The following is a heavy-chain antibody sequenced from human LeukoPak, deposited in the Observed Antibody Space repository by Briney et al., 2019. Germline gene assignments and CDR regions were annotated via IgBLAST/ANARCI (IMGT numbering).Heavy chain of an antibody. CDR3: ARREVTETDAFDI. CDR2: IYYSGST. V-gene: IGHV4-59*01. D-gene: IGHD4-23*01. Sequence: SETLAVNCTVSGGSSSSNYWSLIRQPPGNGLDWIGYIYYSGSTNYNPSLKSRVTISVDTSKNQFSLKLSSVTAADTAVYYCARREVTETDAFDIWGQGTMVTVSS. J-gene: IGHJ3*02. CDR1: GGSSSSNY.